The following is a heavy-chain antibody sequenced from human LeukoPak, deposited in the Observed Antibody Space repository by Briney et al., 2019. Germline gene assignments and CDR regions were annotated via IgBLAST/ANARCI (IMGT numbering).Heavy chain of an antibody. CDR2: FDPEDGET. J-gene: IGHJ4*02. D-gene: IGHD5-24*01. V-gene: IGHV1-24*01. Sequence: VASVKVSCKVSGYTLTELSMHWVRQAPGKGLEWMGGFDPEDGETIYAQKFQGRVTMTEDTSTDTAYMELSSLRSEDTAVYYCATDPGNGGGYNYPFGYGGQGTLVTVSS. CDR1: GYTLTELS. CDR3: ATDPGNGGGYNYPFGY.